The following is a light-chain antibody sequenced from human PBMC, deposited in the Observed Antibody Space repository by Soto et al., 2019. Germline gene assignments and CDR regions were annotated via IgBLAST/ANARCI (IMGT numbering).Light chain of an antibody. CDR1: QSVSSSY. V-gene: IGKV3-20*01. Sequence: EIVLCQSPGTLSLSKRERATLSCRASQSVSSSYLAWYQQKPGQAPRLLIYVASSRATGIPDRFSGSGSGTEFTLTISSLQSEDFAVYYCQQYDVWPPLTFGGGTKG. J-gene: IGKJ4*01. CDR3: QQYDVWPPLT. CDR2: VAS.